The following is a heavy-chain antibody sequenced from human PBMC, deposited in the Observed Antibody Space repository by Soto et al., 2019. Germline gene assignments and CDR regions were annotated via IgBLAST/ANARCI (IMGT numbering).Heavy chain of an antibody. Sequence: PSETLSLTCTVSGGSISSYYWSWIRQPPGKGLEWIGYIYYSGSTNYNPSLKSRVTISVDTSKNQFSLKLSSVTAADTAVYYCARAGGITMVRGVIRYYYGMDVWGQGTTVTVS. V-gene: IGHV4-59*01. D-gene: IGHD3-10*01. CDR2: IYYSGST. CDR3: ARAGGITMVRGVIRYYYGMDV. CDR1: GGSISSYY. J-gene: IGHJ6*02.